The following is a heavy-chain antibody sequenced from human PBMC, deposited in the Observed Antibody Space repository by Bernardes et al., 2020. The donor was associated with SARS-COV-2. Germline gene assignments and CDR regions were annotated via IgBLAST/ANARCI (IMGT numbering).Heavy chain of an antibody. V-gene: IGHV3-23*05. CDR3: GGDPFFDFQDRGSYRIDH. J-gene: IGHJ4*02. CDR2: IISSGSKT. Sequence: GGSLRLSCAASGLTFNNYAMSWVRQAPGKGLEWVSAIISSGSKTYYADSVKGRFTISRDNSKNTLYLPMSSLRAEDTAVYYCGGDPFFDFQDRGSYRIDHWGRGTLVTVSS. CDR1: GLTFNNYA. D-gene: IGHD3-16*02.